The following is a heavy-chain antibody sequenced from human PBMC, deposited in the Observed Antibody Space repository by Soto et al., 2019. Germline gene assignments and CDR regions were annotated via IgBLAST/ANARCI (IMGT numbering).Heavy chain of an antibody. CDR1: GYTFTSYG. Sequence: QVQLVQSGAEVKKPGASVKVSCKASGYTFTSYGISWVRQAPGQGLEWMGWISAYNGNTNYAQKLQGRVTMTTDTATSTAYMELRSLRSDDTAVYYCARDSLGTMIVVVTLDYWGQGTLVTVSS. V-gene: IGHV1-18*01. CDR2: ISAYNGNT. D-gene: IGHD3-22*01. J-gene: IGHJ4*02. CDR3: ARDSLGTMIVVVTLDY.